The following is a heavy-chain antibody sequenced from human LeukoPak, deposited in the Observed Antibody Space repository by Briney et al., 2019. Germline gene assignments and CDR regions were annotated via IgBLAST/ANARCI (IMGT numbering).Heavy chain of an antibody. CDR1: GFTFSSYT. J-gene: IGHJ4*02. CDR2: ISSSSSTI. CDR3: ARDDFWSGYHVY. V-gene: IGHV3-48*01. Sequence: GGPLRPSCPASGFTFSSYTMNWVGQAPGKGLEWVSYISSSSSTIYYADSVKGRFTISRDNAKNSLYLQMNSLRAEDTAVYYCARDDFWSGYHVYWGQGTLVTVSS. D-gene: IGHD3-3*01.